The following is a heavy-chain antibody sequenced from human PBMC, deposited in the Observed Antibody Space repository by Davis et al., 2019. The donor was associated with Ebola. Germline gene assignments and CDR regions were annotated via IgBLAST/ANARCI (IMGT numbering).Heavy chain of an antibody. CDR1: GFTFSGSA. Sequence: GESLKISCAASGFTFSGSAMHWVRQASGKGLEWVGRIRSKANSYATAYAASVKGRFTIPRDDSKNTAYLQMNSLKTEDTAVYYCTRSTIGYCSGGSCYYWFDPWGQGTLVTVSS. CDR2: IRSKANSYAT. CDR3: TRSTIGYCSGGSCYYWFDP. D-gene: IGHD2-15*01. V-gene: IGHV3-73*01. J-gene: IGHJ5*02.